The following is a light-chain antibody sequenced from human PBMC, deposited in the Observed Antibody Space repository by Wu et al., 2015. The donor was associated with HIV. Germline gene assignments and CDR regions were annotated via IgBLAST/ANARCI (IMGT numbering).Light chain of an antibody. V-gene: IGKV3-15*01. CDR2: GSF. CDR1: QSVSNS. J-gene: IGKJ1*01. CDR3: QHYHNWPPWT. Sequence: EVVMTQSPATLSVSPGERATLSCRTSQSVSNSLAWYQHKPGQGPRLLIYGSFTRASGTPARSSGSGSGTEFTLTISDIQSGDFAVYYCQHYHNWPPWTFGQGTKVEMK.